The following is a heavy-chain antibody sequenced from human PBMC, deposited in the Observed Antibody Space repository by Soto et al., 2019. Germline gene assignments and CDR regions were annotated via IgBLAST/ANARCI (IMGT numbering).Heavy chain of an antibody. CDR2: TSYDGSNK. Sequence: QVQLVESGGGVVQPGRSRRLSCAASGFTFSSYVMHWVRQAPGKGLVWVALTSYDGSNKQYADSVKGRFTISRDNSKNTVYLQVNSLRAEDTAVYYCAREPPGWNPFDFWGQGTQVTFSS. CDR3: AREPPGWNPFDF. V-gene: IGHV3-30*03. J-gene: IGHJ4*02. D-gene: IGHD1-1*01. CDR1: GFTFSSYV.